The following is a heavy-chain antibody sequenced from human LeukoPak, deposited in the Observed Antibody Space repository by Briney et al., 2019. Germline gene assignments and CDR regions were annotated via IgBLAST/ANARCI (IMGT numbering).Heavy chain of an antibody. V-gene: IGHV3-30*04. CDR1: GFTFSNYA. J-gene: IGHJ6*03. CDR3: ARSLATSYYYMDV. CDR2: ISYDGSNK. D-gene: IGHD5-12*01. Sequence: GASLRLSCAASGFTFSNYAMHWVRQAPGKGLEWVAVISYDGSNKFYADSVKGRFTISRDNSKNTLHLQMNSLRAEDTAVYYCARSLATSYYYMDVWGKGPTVTVSS.